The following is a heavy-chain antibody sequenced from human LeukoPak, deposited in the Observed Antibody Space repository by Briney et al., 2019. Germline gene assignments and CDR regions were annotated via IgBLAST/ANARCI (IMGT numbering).Heavy chain of an antibody. CDR1: GFTFRSYA. CDR2: ISSNGGRT. J-gene: IGHJ4*02. Sequence: GGPLRLSCAASGFTFRSYAMHWVRQAPGKGLEYVSGISSNGGRTNYANSVKGRFTISRDNSKNTLYLQMASLRVEDMAVYYCARDLRGSNAYWGQGTLVTVSS. D-gene: IGHD1-26*01. CDR3: ARDLRGSNAY. V-gene: IGHV3-64*01.